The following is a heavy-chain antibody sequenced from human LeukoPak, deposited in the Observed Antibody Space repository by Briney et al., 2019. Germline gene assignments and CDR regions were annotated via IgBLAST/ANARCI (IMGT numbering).Heavy chain of an antibody. D-gene: IGHD3-9*01. J-gene: IGHJ5*02. CDR3: AIANYDILTGYSYNWFDP. Sequence: SETLSLTCTVSGYSISSGYYWGWIRQPPGKGLEWIGSIYHSGSTNYNPSLKSRVTISVDTSKNQFSLKLSSVTAADTAVYYCAIANYDILTGYSYNWFDPWGQGTLVTVSS. CDR1: GYSISSGYY. CDR2: IYHSGST. V-gene: IGHV4-38-2*02.